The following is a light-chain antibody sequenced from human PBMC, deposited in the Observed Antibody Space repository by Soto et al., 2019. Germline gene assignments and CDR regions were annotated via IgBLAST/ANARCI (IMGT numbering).Light chain of an antibody. CDR2: DVT. J-gene: IGLJ2*01. CDR3: SSYRPSSTDVV. Sequence: QSALSHPASVSGSLGQSIAISCTGTSSDVGSYDYVSWYQQHPGKAPKLLIYDVTRRPSGVSDRFSGSKSGNTASLTISGLLSEDEAHYYCSSYRPSSTDVVFGGGTKVTVL. CDR1: SSDVGSYDY. V-gene: IGLV2-14*01.